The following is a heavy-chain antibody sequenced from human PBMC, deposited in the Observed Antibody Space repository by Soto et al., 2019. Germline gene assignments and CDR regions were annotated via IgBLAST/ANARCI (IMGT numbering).Heavy chain of an antibody. D-gene: IGHD1-7*01. CDR2: IYYSGST. CDR1: GGSISSSSYY. CDR3: ARRPRGITGTTSWFDP. Sequence: QLQLQESGPGLVKPSETLSLTCTVSGGSISSSSYYWGWIRQPPGKGLEWIGSIYYSGSTHYNPSLMSRVTISVDTSKNQFSLKLSSVPAADTAVYYCARRPRGITGTTSWFDPWGQGTLVTVSS. J-gene: IGHJ5*02. V-gene: IGHV4-39*01.